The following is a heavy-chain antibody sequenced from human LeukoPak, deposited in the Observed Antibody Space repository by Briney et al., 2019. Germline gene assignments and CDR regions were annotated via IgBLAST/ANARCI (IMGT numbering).Heavy chain of an antibody. CDR3: ARGRAAAGLYFDY. CDR2: ISSSSSYI. D-gene: IGHD6-13*01. V-gene: IGHV3-21*04. CDR1: GFTFSSYS. Sequence: GGSLRLSCAASGFTFSSYSMNWVRQAPGKGLEWVSSISSSSSYIYYADSVKGRFTISRDNAKNSLYLQMNSLRAEDTAVYYCARGRAAAGLYFDYWGQGTLLSDSS. J-gene: IGHJ4*02.